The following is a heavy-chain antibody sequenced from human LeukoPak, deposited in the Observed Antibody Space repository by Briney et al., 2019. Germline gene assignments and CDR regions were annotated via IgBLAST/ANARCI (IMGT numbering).Heavy chain of an antibody. CDR2: INPSGGST. D-gene: IGHD4-23*01. Sequence: ASVKVSCKASGYTFTDYHMYWVRQAPGQGLEWMGIINPSGGSTSYAQKFQGRVTMTRDTSTSTVYMELSSLRSEDTAVYYCAREGYGGNIDYMDVWGKGTTVTVSS. V-gene: IGHV1-46*01. J-gene: IGHJ6*03. CDR1: GYTFTDYH. CDR3: AREGYGGNIDYMDV.